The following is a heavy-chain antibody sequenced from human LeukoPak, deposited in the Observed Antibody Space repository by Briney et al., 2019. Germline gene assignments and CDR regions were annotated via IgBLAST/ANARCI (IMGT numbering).Heavy chain of an antibody. J-gene: IGHJ6*03. CDR3: ARDYHYGDYDFQDYYYYMDV. CDR1: GYTFTSYY. Sequence: ASVKVSCKASGYTFTSYYMHWVRQAPGQGLEWMGIINPSGGSTSYAQKFQGRVTMTRDMSTSTVYMELSSLRSEDTAVYYCARDYHYGDYDFQDYYYYMDVWGKGTTVTVSS. D-gene: IGHD4-17*01. CDR2: INPSGGST. V-gene: IGHV1-46*01.